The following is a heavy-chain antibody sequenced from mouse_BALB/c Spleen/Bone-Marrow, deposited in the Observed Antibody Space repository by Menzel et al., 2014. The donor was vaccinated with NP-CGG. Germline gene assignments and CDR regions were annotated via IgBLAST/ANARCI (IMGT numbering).Heavy chain of an antibody. CDR2: INSGSGGP. CDR3: ARRDDGYYYYAMDY. D-gene: IGHD2-3*01. Sequence: LVESGAELVRPGTSVKVSCKASGYAFTNYLIEWVKQRPGQGLEWIGVINSGSGGPNYNEKFKGKATLTADKSSSTAYIQLSSLTSDDSAVYFCARRDDGYYYYAMDYWGQGTSVTVSS. V-gene: IGHV1-54*03. J-gene: IGHJ4*01. CDR1: GYAFTNYL.